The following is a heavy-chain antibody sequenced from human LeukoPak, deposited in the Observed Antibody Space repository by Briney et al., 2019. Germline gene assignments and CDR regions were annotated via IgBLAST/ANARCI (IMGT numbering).Heavy chain of an antibody. V-gene: IGHV3-33*01. CDR1: GFNFSSYG. J-gene: IGHJ4*02. CDR3: ARDAYCSSTSCYEIDY. Sequence: PGGSLRLSSAASGFNFSSYGMHWVRQAPGKGLEWVAVIWYDGSNKYYADSVKGRFTISRDNSKNTLYLQMNSLRAEDTAVYYCARDAYCSSTSCYEIDYWGQGTLVTVSS. CDR2: IWYDGSNK. D-gene: IGHD2-2*01.